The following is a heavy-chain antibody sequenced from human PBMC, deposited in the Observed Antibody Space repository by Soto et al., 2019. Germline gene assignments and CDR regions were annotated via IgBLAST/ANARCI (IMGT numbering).Heavy chain of an antibody. D-gene: IGHD4-17*01. CDR2: TYSAGNT. CDR1: GFTVSSNY. J-gene: IGHJ4*02. Sequence: PGGSLRLSCAASGFTVSSNYMSWVRQAPGKGLEWVSVTYSAGNTYYADSVKGRFTISRDNSENTLYLQMNSLRVDDTAVYYCGRDIYGGNSLDYWSQGTLVPVSS. CDR3: GRDIYGGNSLDY. V-gene: IGHV3-66*01.